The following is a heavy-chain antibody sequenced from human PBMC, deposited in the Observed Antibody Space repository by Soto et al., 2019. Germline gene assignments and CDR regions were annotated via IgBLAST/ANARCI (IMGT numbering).Heavy chain of an antibody. V-gene: IGHV3-48*03. CDR2: ISISGTII. CDR3: AREGGFDWFYP. CDR1: GFIFSYYG. J-gene: IGHJ5*02. Sequence: PGGSLRLSCEGSGFIFSYYGMNWVRQVPGKGLEWISYISISGTIIHYADSVKGRFTISRDNAKNSVYLQMNSLRVEDTAIYYCAREGGFDWFYPWGQGTLVTVSS.